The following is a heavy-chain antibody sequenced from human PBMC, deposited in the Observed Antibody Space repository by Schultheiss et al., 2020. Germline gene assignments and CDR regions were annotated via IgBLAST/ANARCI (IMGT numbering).Heavy chain of an antibody. Sequence: CGSLRLSCAASGFAFSSYAMSWVRQTPEKRLEWVASISSGGSTYYPDSVKGRFTISRDNARNILYLQMSSLRSEDTAMYYCARLRGYAMDYWGQGTSVTVSS. J-gene: IGHJ4*01. CDR2: ISSGGST. V-gene: IGHV3-21*04. D-gene: IGHD2-8*01. CDR3: ARLRGYAMDY. CDR1: GFAFSSYA.